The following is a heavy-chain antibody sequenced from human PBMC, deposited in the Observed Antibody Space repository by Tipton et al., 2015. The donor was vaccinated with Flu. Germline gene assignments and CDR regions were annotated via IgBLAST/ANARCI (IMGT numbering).Heavy chain of an antibody. D-gene: IGHD6-19*01. Sequence: QVQLVQSGAEVKKPGASVKVSCKASGYTFTGYYIQWVRQAPGQGLEWMGWINPQNGGTKFAQDFQGRVTMTRDTSINTAYMEVRGLRYNDTAMYYCASGQWLDQMFYGMEVWGQGTAVTVSS. CDR3: ASGQWLDQMFYGMEV. J-gene: IGHJ6*02. CDR2: INPQNGGT. V-gene: IGHV1-2*02. CDR1: GYTFTGYY.